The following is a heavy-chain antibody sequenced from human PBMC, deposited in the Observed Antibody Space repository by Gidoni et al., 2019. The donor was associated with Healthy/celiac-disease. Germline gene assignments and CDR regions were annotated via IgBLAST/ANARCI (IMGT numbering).Heavy chain of an antibody. V-gene: IGHV3-7*03. CDR3: ARDSPSEYYYDSMGVAFDI. D-gene: IGHD3-22*01. CDR2: IKQDGIEK. Sequence: EVQLVESGGGLVQPGGSLRLSCAASGFTFSSYWMSWVRQAPGEWLEWVANIKQDGIEKYYVYSVKGRFSISRDNAKNSLYLQMASLRAEDTAVYYCARDSPSEYYYDSMGVAFDIWGQGTMVTVSS. CDR1: GFTFSSYW. J-gene: IGHJ3*02.